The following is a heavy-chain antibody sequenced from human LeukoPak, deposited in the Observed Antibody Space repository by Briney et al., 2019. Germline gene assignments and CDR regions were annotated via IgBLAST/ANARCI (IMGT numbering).Heavy chain of an antibody. V-gene: IGHV3-30*04. J-gene: IGHJ4*02. CDR1: GFTFFMYT. CDR3: ARSYGSASYNIDY. Sequence: KPGGSLRLSCEVSGFTFFMYTMHWVRRAPGKGLEWVSLVSYDGSNEYYVDSVTGRFTISRDNSKNTLYLQMNSLSPEDTAVYYCARSYGSASYNIDYWGQGTLVTVSS. D-gene: IGHD3-10*01. CDR2: VSYDGSNE.